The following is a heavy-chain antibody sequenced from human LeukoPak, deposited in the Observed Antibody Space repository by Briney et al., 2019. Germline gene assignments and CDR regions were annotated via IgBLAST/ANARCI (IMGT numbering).Heavy chain of an antibody. V-gene: IGHV3-48*01. CDR1: GFTFSNYN. J-gene: IGHJ4*02. CDR3: ARVYYYDSSGYR. D-gene: IGHD3-22*01. CDR2: ISSSSSAI. Sequence: PGGSLRLSCTASGFTFSNYNMNWVRQAPGKGLEWVSYISSSSSAIYYADSVKGRFTIARDNAKNSLYLQMNSLRAEDTAVYYCARVYYYDSSGYRWGQGTLVTVSS.